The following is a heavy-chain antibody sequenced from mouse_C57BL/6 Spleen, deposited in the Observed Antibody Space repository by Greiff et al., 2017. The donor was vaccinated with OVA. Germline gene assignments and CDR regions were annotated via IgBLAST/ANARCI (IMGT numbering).Heavy chain of an antibody. CDR1: GYAFSSSW. V-gene: IGHV1-82*01. CDR2: IYPGDGDT. J-gene: IGHJ4*01. Sequence: QVQLQQSGPELVKPGASVKISCKASGYAFSSSWMNWVKQRPGKGLEWIGRIYPGDGDTNYNGKFKGKATLTADKSSSTAYMQLSSLTSEDSAVYFCAKSLTTVVAEGYYYAMDYWGQGTSVTVSS. CDR3: AKSLTTVVAEGYYYAMDY. D-gene: IGHD1-1*01.